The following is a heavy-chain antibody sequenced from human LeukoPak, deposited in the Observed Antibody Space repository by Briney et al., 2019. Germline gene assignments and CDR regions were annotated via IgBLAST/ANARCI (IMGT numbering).Heavy chain of an antibody. J-gene: IGHJ4*02. V-gene: IGHV3-74*01. CDR3: TTDSGYTSPL. CDR1: GFTFSSYR. D-gene: IGHD5-18*01. CDR2: INDDGGDT. Sequence: PGGSLRLSCAASGFTFSSYRMHWVRQAPGKGLVWVSRINDDGGDTTYADSVKGQFTISRDNAKNTLYLQMNSVRAEDTAVYYCTTDSGYTSPLWGQGTLVTVSS.